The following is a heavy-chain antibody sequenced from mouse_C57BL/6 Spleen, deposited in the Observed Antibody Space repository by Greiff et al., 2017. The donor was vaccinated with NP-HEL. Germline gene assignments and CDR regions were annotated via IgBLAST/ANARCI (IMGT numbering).Heavy chain of an antibody. J-gene: IGHJ4*01. V-gene: IGHV1-82*01. CDR2: IYPGDGDT. CDR3: AREGMDY. CDR1: VYAFSSSW. Sequence: VQVVESGPELVKPGASVKISCKASVYAFSSSWMNWVKQRPGKGLEWIGRIYPGDGDTNYNGKFKGKATLTADKSSSTAYMQLSSLTSEDSAVYFCAREGMDYWGQGTSVTVSS.